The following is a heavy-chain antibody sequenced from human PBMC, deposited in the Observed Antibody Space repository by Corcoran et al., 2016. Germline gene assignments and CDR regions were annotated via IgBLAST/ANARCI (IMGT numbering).Heavy chain of an antibody. J-gene: IGHJ4*02. Sequence: QVQLVQSGAEVKKPGASVKVSCKASGYTFTSYAMHWVRQAPGQRLEWMGWINAGNGNTKYSQKFQGRVTITRDTSASTAYMELSSLRSEDTAVDCCARGYWMRPPYPPEDYFDYWGQGTLVTVSS. CDR3: ARGYWMRPPYPPEDYFDY. D-gene: IGHD2-8*02. CDR1: GYTFTSYA. CDR2: INAGNGNT. V-gene: IGHV1-3*01.